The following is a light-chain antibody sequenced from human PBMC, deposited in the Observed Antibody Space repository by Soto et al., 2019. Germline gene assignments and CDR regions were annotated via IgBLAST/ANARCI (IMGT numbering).Light chain of an antibody. Sequence: DIQMTQSPSSLSASVGDRVTITCRASQSISSYLNWYQQKPGKAPKLLIYAASSLQSGVPSRCSGSGSGTEFTLTISSLQPADFATYYCQQSYSTPPFTFGQGTKLEIK. V-gene: IGKV1-39*01. CDR2: AAS. CDR1: QSISSY. J-gene: IGKJ2*01. CDR3: QQSYSTPPFT.